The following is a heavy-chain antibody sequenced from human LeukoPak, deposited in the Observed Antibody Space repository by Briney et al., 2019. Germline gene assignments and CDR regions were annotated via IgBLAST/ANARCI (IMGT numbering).Heavy chain of an antibody. CDR2: IFYNGRS. CDR1: GGSISSYY. Sequence: SETLSLTCTVSGGSISSYYWSWIRQPPGKGLEWIGYIFYNGRSEYNPSLKSRVTISVDTSKNQFSLKLSSVTAADTAVYYCARHPAGYSSGRDYWGQGTLVTVSS. CDR3: ARHPAGYSSGRDY. J-gene: IGHJ4*02. V-gene: IGHV4-59*08. D-gene: IGHD6-19*01.